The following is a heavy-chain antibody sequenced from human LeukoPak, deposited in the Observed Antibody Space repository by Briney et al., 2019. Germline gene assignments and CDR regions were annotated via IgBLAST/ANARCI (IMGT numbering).Heavy chain of an antibody. CDR1: AFTLSELS. J-gene: IGHJ6*03. V-gene: IGHV1-24*01. CDR3: ATGVICATTTCPGYRNYYFFMDV. CDR2: FDLAGGQF. D-gene: IGHD2-2*01. Sequence: ASVKVSCKVSAFTLSELSMHWVRQAHGKGLEWVGGFDLAGGQFTYGQSFRGRVILTEDASTNTAFMEVTSMRPDDTAVYYCATGVICATTTCPGYRNYYFFMDVWGEGTAVTVSS.